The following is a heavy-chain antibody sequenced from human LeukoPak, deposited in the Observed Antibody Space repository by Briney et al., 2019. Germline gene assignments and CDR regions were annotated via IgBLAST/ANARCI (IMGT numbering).Heavy chain of an antibody. Sequence: GGSLRLSCAASGFTFSSYAMSWVRQAPGKGLEWVSAISDSGGSTYYADSVKGRFTTSRDNSKNTLYLQMNSLRAEDTAVYYCAKVKQGPIVVVGSGLDYWGQGTLVTVSS. CDR1: GFTFSSYA. J-gene: IGHJ4*02. CDR3: AKVKQGPIVVVGSGLDY. D-gene: IGHD3-22*01. CDR2: ISDSGGST. V-gene: IGHV3-23*01.